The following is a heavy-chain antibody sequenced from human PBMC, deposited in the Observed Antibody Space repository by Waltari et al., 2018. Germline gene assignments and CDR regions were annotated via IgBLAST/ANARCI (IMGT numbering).Heavy chain of an antibody. CDR3: ARLGSSDC. CDR2: INTKSGDT. D-gene: IGHD2-15*01. V-gene: IGHV1-2*07. Sequence: QAPLVRAGAEVKKPGASVKVTCTASGYNSTDFYITWVRQTPGQGLEWMGWINTKSGDTNYADVFQGRVPMTEDTSISTAYMDLSGLEFDDTSMYSCARLGSSDCWGQGTLVTVST. CDR1: GYNSTDFY. J-gene: IGHJ4*02.